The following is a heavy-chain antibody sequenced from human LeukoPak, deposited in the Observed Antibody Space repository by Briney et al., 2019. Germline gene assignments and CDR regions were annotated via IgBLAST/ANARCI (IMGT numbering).Heavy chain of an antibody. D-gene: IGHD4-17*01. V-gene: IGHV3-9*01. J-gene: IGHJ4*02. CDR3: AKDPYGDSLTGFDY. Sequence: GGSLRLSCAASGFTFDDYAMHWVRQAPGKGLEWVSGISWNSGSIGYADSVKGRFTISRDNAKNSLYLQMNSLRAEDTALYYCAKDPYGDSLTGFDYWGQGTLVTVSS. CDR1: GFTFDDYA. CDR2: ISWNSGSI.